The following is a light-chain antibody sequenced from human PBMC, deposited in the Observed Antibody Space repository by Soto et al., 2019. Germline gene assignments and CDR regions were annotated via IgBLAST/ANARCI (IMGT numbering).Light chain of an antibody. CDR3: MQLTQRPWT. Sequence: DVVMTQSPLSLPVTLGQPASISCRSSQSLVYSDGNTYLNWFQQRPGQSPRRLIYKVSYRDPGVPDRFSGSGSGTDFTLKISRVEAEDVGVYYCMQLTQRPWTFGQGTKVEIK. CDR2: KVS. J-gene: IGKJ1*01. V-gene: IGKV2-30*01. CDR1: QSLVYSDGNTY.